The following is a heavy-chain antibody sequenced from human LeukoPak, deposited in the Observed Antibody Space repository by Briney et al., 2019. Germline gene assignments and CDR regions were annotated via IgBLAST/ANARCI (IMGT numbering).Heavy chain of an antibody. CDR3: AKDSAKKYDDY. CDR2: IYSDNT. CDR1: GFTFSSNS. J-gene: IGHJ4*02. D-gene: IGHD2/OR15-2a*01. Sequence: GGSLRLSCTVSGFTFSSNSMSWVRQAPGKGLEWVSFIYSDNTHYSDSVKGRFTIPRDNSKNTLYLQMNSLRAEDTAVYYCAKDSAKKYDDYWGQGTLVTVSS. V-gene: IGHV3-53*01.